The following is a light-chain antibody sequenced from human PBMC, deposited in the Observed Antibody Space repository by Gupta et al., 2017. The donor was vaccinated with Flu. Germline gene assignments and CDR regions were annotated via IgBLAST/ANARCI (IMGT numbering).Light chain of an antibody. CDR3: QQRSNWLLS. CDR2: ETS. CDR1: QNFGNY. Sequence: GERATLSCRAKQNFGNYVAWYQQNPGQARRLLIYETSYRAAGVPARFSGRGSGADFTLTISSLEPEDFAVYYCQQRSNWLLSFGGGTTVEIK. J-gene: IGKJ4*01. V-gene: IGKV3-11*01.